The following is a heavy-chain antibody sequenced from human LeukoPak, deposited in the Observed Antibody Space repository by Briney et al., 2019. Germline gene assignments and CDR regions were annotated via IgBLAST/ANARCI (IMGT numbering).Heavy chain of an antibody. D-gene: IGHD3-16*02. V-gene: IGHV3-66*01. CDR2: IYSGGST. J-gene: IGHJ4*02. Sequence: GGSLRLSCAASGFTVSSNYMSWVRQAPGKGLEWVSVIYSGGSTYYADSVKGRFTISRDNSKNTLYLQMNSLRAEDTAVYYCASFSGLRLGELSLRYWGQGTLVTVSS. CDR1: GFTVSSNY. CDR3: ASFSGLRLGELSLRY.